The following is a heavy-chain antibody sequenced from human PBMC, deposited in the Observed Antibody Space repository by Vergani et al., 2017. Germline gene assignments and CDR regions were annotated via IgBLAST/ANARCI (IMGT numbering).Heavy chain of an antibody. CDR2: IYPGDSDT. D-gene: IGHD3-10*01. Sequence: EVQLVQSGAEVKKPGESLKISCKGSGYSFTRYWIGWVRQMPGKGLEWMGIIYPGDSDTRYSPSFQGQVTISADKSISTAYLQLSSLKASDTAMYYCARRAPDYYGSGSCYNAYYCMDVWGQGTTVTVSS. J-gene: IGHJ6*02. V-gene: IGHV5-51*01. CDR1: GYSFTRYW. CDR3: ARRAPDYYGSGSCYNAYYCMDV.